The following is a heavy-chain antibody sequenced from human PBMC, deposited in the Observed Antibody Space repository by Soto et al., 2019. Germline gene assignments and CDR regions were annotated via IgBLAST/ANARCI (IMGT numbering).Heavy chain of an antibody. J-gene: IGHJ3*02. CDR2: IYYSGST. CDR1: GGGMRSHY. CDR3: ARARGYSGYDSNAFDI. Sequence: PSETLSLARAVCGGGMRSHYSGWIRPPPGKGLEWIGYIYYSGSTNYNPSLKSRVTISVDTSKNQFSLKLSSVTAADTAVYYCARARGYSGYDSNAFDIWGQGTMVTVSS. D-gene: IGHD5-12*01. V-gene: IGHV4-59*11.